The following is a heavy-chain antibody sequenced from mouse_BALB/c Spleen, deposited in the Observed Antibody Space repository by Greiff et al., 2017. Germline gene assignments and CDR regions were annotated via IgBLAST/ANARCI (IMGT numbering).Heavy chain of an antibody. Sequence: EVMLVESGGGLVKPGGSLKLSCAASGFTFSSYAMSWVRQSPEKRLEWVAEISSGGSYTYYPDTVTGRFTISRDNAKNTLYLEMSSLRSEDTAMYYCANYDYAWFAYWGQGTLVTVSA. D-gene: IGHD2-4*01. CDR2: ISSGGSYT. J-gene: IGHJ3*01. CDR3: ANYDYAWFAY. V-gene: IGHV5-9-4*01. CDR1: GFTFSSYA.